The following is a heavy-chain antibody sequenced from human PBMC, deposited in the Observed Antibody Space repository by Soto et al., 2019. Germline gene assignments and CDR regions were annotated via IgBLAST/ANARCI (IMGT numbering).Heavy chain of an antibody. J-gene: IGHJ5*02. CDR2: IDPSDSYT. D-gene: IGHD2-15*01. CDR3: ASHECSGGSCFREFWFDP. Sequence: PGQSLKISCKGSGYNFTSFWISWVRQMPGKGLEWMGRIDPSDSYTNYSPSFQGHVTISADKSISTAYLQWSSLKASDTAMYYCASHECSGGSCFREFWFDPWGQGTLVTVSS. CDR1: GYNFTSFW. V-gene: IGHV5-10-1*01.